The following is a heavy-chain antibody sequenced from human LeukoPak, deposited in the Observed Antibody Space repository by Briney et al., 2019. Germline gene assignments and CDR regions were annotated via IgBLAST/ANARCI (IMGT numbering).Heavy chain of an antibody. Sequence: GESLKISCKSSGNNFRKHWIAWVRQMPGKGLELMGYIYPGDSDTRYSPSFQGHVTISADTSISTAYLQWSSVKASDTAMYYCARQEYSSSSPDYWGQGTLVTVSS. J-gene: IGHJ4*02. CDR3: ARQEYSSSSPDY. V-gene: IGHV5-51*01. D-gene: IGHD6-6*01. CDR2: IYPGDSDT. CDR1: GNNFRKHW.